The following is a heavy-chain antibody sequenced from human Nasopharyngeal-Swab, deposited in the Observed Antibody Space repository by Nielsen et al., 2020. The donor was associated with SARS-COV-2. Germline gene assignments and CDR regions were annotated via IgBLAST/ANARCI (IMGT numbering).Heavy chain of an antibody. D-gene: IGHD5-12*01. Sequence: GGSLRLSCAASGFTVSSNYMNWVRQAPGKGLEWVSVIYSGGSTYYADSVKGRFTISRHISRNTLYLQMNSLRAEETAVYFCARGGSGYDPLDYWGQGTLVTVSS. J-gene: IGHJ4*02. CDR2: IYSGGST. CDR1: GFTVSSNY. CDR3: ARGGSGYDPLDY. V-gene: IGHV3-53*04.